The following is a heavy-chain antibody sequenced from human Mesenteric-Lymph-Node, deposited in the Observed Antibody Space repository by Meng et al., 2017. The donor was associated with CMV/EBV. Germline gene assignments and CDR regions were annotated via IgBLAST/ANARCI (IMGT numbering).Heavy chain of an antibody. CDR2: ISWNSETK. D-gene: IGHD3-10*01. CDR3: GRDSMKGGGFDC. CDR1: GFTFGDYA. J-gene: IGHJ4*02. V-gene: IGHV3-9*01. Sequence: GGSLRLSCAASGFTFGDYAMEWVRQAPGKGLEWVSGISWNSETKGYVDSVKGRFTISRDDSKNSLYLQMNSLKTEDTAVYYCGRDSMKGGGFDCWGQGILVTVS.